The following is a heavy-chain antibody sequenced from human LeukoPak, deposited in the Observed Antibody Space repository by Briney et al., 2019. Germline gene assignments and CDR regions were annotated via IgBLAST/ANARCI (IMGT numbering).Heavy chain of an antibody. CDR1: GYSFTDYL. Sequence: GESLKISCKASGYSFTDYLIGWVRQIPGKGLEWMAMMYPGDSDTRYSPSFRCQVTISSDTSISTAYLQWSSLKASDTAMYYCARGYGLAWGQGTLVTVSS. D-gene: IGHD4-17*01. CDR2: MYPGDSDT. V-gene: IGHV5-51*01. CDR3: ARGYGLA. J-gene: IGHJ4*02.